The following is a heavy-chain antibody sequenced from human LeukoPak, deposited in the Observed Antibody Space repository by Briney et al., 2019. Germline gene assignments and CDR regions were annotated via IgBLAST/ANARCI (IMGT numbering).Heavy chain of an antibody. CDR2: IYSGGST. Sequence: GGSLRLSCAASGFTVSSNYMSWVRQGPGKGLEWVSVIYSGGSTYYADSVKGRFTISRDNSKNTLYLQMNSLRAEDTAVYYCAGYIAAADYYFDYWGQGTLVTVSS. CDR1: GFTVSSNY. D-gene: IGHD6-13*01. CDR3: AGYIAAADYYFDY. J-gene: IGHJ4*02. V-gene: IGHV3-53*01.